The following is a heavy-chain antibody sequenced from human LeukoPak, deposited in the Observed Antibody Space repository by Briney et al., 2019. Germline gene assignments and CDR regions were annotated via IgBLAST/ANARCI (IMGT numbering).Heavy chain of an antibody. CDR1: GFSVINHF. V-gene: IGHV3-53*01. CDR3: ARRGVQGYMDV. D-gene: IGHD1-26*01. CDR2: INGAGVT. J-gene: IGHJ6*03. Sequence: PGGSLRLSCAASGFSVINHFMHWVPQAPGEGLQWVSTINGAGVTYYAASVKGRFTISRDTVKNTFSLQMNNLRADDTAVYFCARRGVQGYMDVWGKGTTVTVSS.